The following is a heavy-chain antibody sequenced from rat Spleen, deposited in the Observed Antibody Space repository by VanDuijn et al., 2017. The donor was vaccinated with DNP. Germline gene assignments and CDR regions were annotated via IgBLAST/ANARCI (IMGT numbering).Heavy chain of an antibody. V-gene: IGHV5-7*01. Sequence: EVQLVESGGGLVQPGRSMKLSCAASEFTFTDYNMAWVRQAPKKGLEWVASISYDGRNTYYGDSVKGRFTISRDNAKNTLFLQMDSLRSEDTATYYCTRRGHTTGLNWFVYWGQGTLVTVSS. CDR3: TRRGHTTGLNWFVY. CDR1: EFTFTDYN. CDR2: ISYDGRNT. J-gene: IGHJ3*01. D-gene: IGHD1-9*01.